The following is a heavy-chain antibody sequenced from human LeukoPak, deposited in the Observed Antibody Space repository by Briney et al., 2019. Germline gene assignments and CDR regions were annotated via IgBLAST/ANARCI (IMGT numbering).Heavy chain of an antibody. CDR1: GFTFSSYS. D-gene: IGHD3-10*01. V-gene: IGHV3-21*01. CDR3: ARYYGSGENWFDP. CDR2: ISSSSSYI. J-gene: IGHJ5*02. Sequence: GGSLRLSCAAPGFTFSSYSMNWVRQAPGKGLEWVSSISSSSSYIYYADSVKGRFTISRDNAKNSLYLQMNSLRAEDTAVYYCARYYGSGENWFDPWGQGTLVTVSS.